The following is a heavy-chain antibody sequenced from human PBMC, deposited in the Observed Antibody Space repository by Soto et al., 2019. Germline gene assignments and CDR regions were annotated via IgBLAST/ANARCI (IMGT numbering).Heavy chain of an antibody. Sequence: GASVKVSCKASGYTLTSYYLHWVRQAPGQGLEWMGIINPSGGSTTYAQKFQGRITMTRDTSTSTVYMELSSLRSEDTAVYYCARDHVTTLLTYYYYGIDLWGQGTTVTVSS. D-gene: IGHD1-1*01. CDR3: ARDHVTTLLTYYYYGIDL. CDR1: GYTLTSYY. J-gene: IGHJ6*02. V-gene: IGHV1-46*01. CDR2: INPSGGST.